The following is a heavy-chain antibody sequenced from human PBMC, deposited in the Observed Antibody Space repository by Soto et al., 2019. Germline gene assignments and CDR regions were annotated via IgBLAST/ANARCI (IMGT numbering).Heavy chain of an antibody. V-gene: IGHV5-10-1*01. CDR1: GYSFTSYW. Sequence: PGESLKISCRGSGYSFTSYWINRVRQMPGKGLEWMGKIDPSDSYTNYSPSFQGHVTISADKSISTAYLQWSSLKTSDTAMYYCALITRPQNDYWGQGTLVTVSS. J-gene: IGHJ4*02. CDR3: ALITRPQNDY. D-gene: IGHD3-10*01. CDR2: IDPSDSYT.